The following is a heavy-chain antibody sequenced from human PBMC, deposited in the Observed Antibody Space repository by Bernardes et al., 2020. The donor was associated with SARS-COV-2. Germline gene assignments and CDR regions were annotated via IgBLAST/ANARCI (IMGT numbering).Heavy chain of an antibody. J-gene: IGHJ4*02. V-gene: IGHV3-74*01. CDR2: TDGDGTTT. CDR1: EFTHATYW. CDR3: ASLSAPTDY. Sequence: GGSLRLSCAASEFTHATYWMHWIRQAPGKGLEWISETDGDGTTTTYADSVKGRFTVSRDRAKKTLYLEMNSLRPEETAVYYCASLSAPTDYWGQGTLVTVSS.